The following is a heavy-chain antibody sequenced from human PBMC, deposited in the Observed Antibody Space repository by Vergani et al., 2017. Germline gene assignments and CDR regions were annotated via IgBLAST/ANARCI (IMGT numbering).Heavy chain of an antibody. CDR3: ARGSLGYDFWSGYGAGAFDI. D-gene: IGHD3-3*01. CDR2: INPNSGGT. J-gene: IGHJ3*02. Sequence: QVQLVQSGAEVKKPGASVKVSCKASGYTFTGYYMHWVRQAPGQGLEWMGRINPNSGGTNYAQKFQGRVTMTRDTSIRTAYMELSRLRSDDTAVYYCARGSLGYDFWSGYGAGAFDIWGQGTMVTVSA. CDR1: GYTFTGYY. V-gene: IGHV1-2*06.